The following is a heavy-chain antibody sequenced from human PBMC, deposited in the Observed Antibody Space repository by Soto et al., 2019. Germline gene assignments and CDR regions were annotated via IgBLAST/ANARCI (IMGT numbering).Heavy chain of an antibody. CDR3: ARYSGWYSYNWFDP. J-gene: IGHJ5*02. D-gene: IGHD6-19*01. V-gene: IGHV3-48*04. CDR1: GFTFSSYS. Sequence: PGGSLRLSCAASGFTFSSYSMNWVRQAPGKGLEWVSYISSSSSTIYYADSVKGRFTISRDNAENSVYLQMSSLRGEDTAMYYCARYSGWYSYNWFDPWGQGTLVTVSS. CDR2: ISSSSSTI.